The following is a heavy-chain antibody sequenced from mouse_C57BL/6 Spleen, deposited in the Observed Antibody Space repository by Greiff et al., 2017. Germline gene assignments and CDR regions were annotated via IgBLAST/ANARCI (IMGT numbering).Heavy chain of an antibody. J-gene: IGHJ4*01. CDR2: IDPNSGGT. CDR1: GYTFTSYW. Sequence: VQLQQPGAELVKPGASVKLSCKASGYTFTSYWMHWVKQRPGRGLEWIGRIDPNSGGTKYNETFKSKATLTVDKPSSTGYMQLSSLTSEDSAVYYCARGGYGSSYGDYAMDYWGQGTSVTVSS. CDR3: ARGGYGSSYGDYAMDY. D-gene: IGHD1-1*01. V-gene: IGHV1-72*01.